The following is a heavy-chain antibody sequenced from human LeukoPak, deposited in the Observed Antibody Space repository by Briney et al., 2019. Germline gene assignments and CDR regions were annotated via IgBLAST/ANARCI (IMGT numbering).Heavy chain of an antibody. CDR2: INPNSGGT. CDR3: ARVVITMDRGVIPKSGAFDI. V-gene: IGHV1-2*02. Sequence: EASVKVSCKASGYTFTGYYMHWVRQAPGQGLEWMGWINPNSGGTNYAQKFQGRVTMTRDTSISTAYMELSRLRSDDTAVYYCARVVITMDRGVIPKSGAFDIWGQGTMVTVSS. D-gene: IGHD3-10*01. J-gene: IGHJ3*02. CDR1: GYTFTGYY.